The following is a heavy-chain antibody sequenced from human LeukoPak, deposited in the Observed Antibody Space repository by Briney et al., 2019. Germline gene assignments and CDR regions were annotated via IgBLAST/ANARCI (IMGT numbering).Heavy chain of an antibody. CDR2: INHSGST. D-gene: IGHD6-19*01. Sequence: PSETLSLTCAVYGGSFSGYYWSWIRQPPGKGLEWIGEINHSGSTNHNPSLKSRVTISVDTSKNQFSLKLSSVTAADTAVYYCAKTVAGYWYFDLWGRGTLVTVSS. V-gene: IGHV4-34*01. J-gene: IGHJ2*01. CDR1: GGSFSGYY. CDR3: AKTVAGYWYFDL.